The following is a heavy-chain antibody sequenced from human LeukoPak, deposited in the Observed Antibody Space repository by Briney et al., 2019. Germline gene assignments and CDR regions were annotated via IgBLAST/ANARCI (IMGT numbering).Heavy chain of an antibody. CDR2: VNAGNGNT. D-gene: IGHD6-13*01. J-gene: IGHJ4*02. CDR3: TRLGTAGTFDY. CDR1: GYMFTSFP. V-gene: IGHV1-3*01. Sequence: ASAKVSCKASGYMFTSFPVHWVRQAPGQRLEWMGWVNAGNGNTRYSQKFQDRVTITRDTSANTAYMELSSLRSEDTAVYYCTRLGTAGTFDYWGQGTLVTVSS.